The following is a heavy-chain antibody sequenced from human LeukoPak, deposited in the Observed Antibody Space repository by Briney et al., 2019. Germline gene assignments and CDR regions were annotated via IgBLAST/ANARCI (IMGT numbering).Heavy chain of an antibody. CDR1: GFTFSDYG. Sequence: AGGSLRLSCAASGFTFSDYGMHWVRQAPGKGLEWVAVISYDGSNKYYADSVKGRFTISRDDSKNTLYVQMNSLRAEDTAVYYCAKDGGYRFGDLLKGHLDYWGQGTLVSLSS. CDR3: AKDGGYRFGDLLKGHLDY. CDR2: ISYDGSNK. J-gene: IGHJ4*02. V-gene: IGHV3-30*18. D-gene: IGHD3-10*01.